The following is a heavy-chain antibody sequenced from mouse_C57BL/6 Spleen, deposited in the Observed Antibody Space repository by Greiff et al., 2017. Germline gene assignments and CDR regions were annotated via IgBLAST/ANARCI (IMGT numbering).Heavy chain of an antibody. Sequence: QVQLKQSGPELVKPGASVKISCKASGYAFSSSWMNWVKQRPGKGLEWIGRIYPGDGDTDYNGKFKGKATLTADKSSSTAYMQLSSLTSEDSAVYFCAGRRDYGYDDWFAYWGQGTLVTVSA. CDR1: GYAFSSSW. CDR3: AGRRDYGYDDWFAY. V-gene: IGHV1-82*01. J-gene: IGHJ3*01. D-gene: IGHD2-2*01. CDR2: IYPGDGDT.